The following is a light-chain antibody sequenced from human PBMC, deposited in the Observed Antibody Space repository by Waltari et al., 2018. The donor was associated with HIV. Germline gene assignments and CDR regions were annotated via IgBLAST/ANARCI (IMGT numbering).Light chain of an antibody. Sequence: QSVLTQPPSASGLPGQRPTISCSGSSSKIGLNYVSWYQHFPGTARKPLMCGNGQLPSGVPARFSGSKSGTSASLAISGLRAEDEADYYCATWDDNLGGRVFGGGTKLTVL. CDR1: SSKIGLNY. CDR2: GNG. V-gene: IGLV1-47*01. CDR3: ATWDDNLGGRV. J-gene: IGLJ3*02.